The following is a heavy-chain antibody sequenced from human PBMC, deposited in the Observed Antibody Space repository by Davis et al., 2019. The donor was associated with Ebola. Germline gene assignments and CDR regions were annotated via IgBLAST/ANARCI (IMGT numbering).Heavy chain of an antibody. CDR2: ISAYNGNT. J-gene: IGHJ4*02. CDR1: GYTFKNYA. D-gene: IGHD3-10*01. V-gene: IGHV1-18*01. CDR3: ARLYFGEVGFDY. Sequence: AASVKVSCKASGYTFKNYAISWVRQAPGQGLEWMGWISAYNGNTNYAQILQGRVTMTTDTSTGTAYMELRSLRSDDTAVYYCARLYFGEVGFDYWGQGTLVTVSS.